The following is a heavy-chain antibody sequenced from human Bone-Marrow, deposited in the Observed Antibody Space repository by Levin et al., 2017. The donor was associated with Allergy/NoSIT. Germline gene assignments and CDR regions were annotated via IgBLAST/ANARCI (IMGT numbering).Heavy chain of an antibody. J-gene: IGHJ4*02. D-gene: IGHD6-6*01. Sequence: SGGSLRLSCAASGFTFSSYGMHWVRQAPGKGLEWVAVIWYDGSNKYYADSVKGRFTISRDNSKNTLYLQMNSLRAEDTAVYYCARDWRQLVQKSGYFDYWGQGTLVTVSS. CDR3: ARDWRQLVQKSGYFDY. V-gene: IGHV3-33*01. CDR2: IWYDGSNK. CDR1: GFTFSSYG.